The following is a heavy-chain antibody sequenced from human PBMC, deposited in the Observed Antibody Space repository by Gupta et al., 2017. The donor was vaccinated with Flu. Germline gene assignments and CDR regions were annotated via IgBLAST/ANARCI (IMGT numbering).Heavy chain of an antibody. Sequence: GFTFNNYWMHWVRQAPGKGLVWVSLISTDGTDTRDADSVKGRFTISRDNAKNTLYLKMNSLRAEDTAVYYCTRDTVRASHYWGQGALVTVSS. J-gene: IGHJ4*02. CDR2: ISTDGTDT. D-gene: IGHD4-4*01. V-gene: IGHV3-74*01. CDR1: GFTFNNYW. CDR3: TRDTVRASHY.